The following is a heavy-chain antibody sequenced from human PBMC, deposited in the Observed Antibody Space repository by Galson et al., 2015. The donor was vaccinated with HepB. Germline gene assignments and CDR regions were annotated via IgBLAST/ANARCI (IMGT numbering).Heavy chain of an antibody. Sequence: SLRLSCAASGFTFSSYGMHWVRQAPGKGLEWVAAIWYDGSNKYYADSVKGRFTISRGNSKNTLYLQMNSLRAEDTAVYYCARDSGARRGDYWGQGTLVTVSS. J-gene: IGHJ4*02. CDR3: ARDSGARRGDY. CDR2: IWYDGSNK. V-gene: IGHV3-33*01. D-gene: IGHD6-25*01. CDR1: GFTFSSYG.